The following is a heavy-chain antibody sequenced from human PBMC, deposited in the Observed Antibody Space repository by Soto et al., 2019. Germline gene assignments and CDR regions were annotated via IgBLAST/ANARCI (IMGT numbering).Heavy chain of an antibody. CDR1: GYTFTSYD. D-gene: IGHD3-10*01. Sequence: ASVKVSCKASGYTFTSYDINWVRQATGQGLEWMGWMNPNSGNTGYAQKFQGRVTMTRNTSISTAYMELSSLRSEDTAVYYCARVKSPVLWFGELLYISASDAFDIWGQGTIVTVSS. V-gene: IGHV1-8*01. CDR3: ARVKSPVLWFGELLYISASDAFDI. J-gene: IGHJ3*02. CDR2: MNPNSGNT.